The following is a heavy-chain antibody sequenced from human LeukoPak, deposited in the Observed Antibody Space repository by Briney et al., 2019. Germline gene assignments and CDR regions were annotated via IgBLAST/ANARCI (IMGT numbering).Heavy chain of an antibody. D-gene: IGHD6-6*01. Sequence: PGESLKISFQASGXSFTNYWIGWVRQMPGKGLERMGVINPGDSDTKYGPSFQGQVTISVDKSINTAYLQWSSLKASDTVMYYCARHCKSSSSYYYYYYGMDVWGQGTTVTVSS. CDR2: INPGDSDT. V-gene: IGHV5-51*01. J-gene: IGHJ6*02. CDR3: ARHCKSSSSYYYYYYGMDV. CDR1: GXSFTNYW.